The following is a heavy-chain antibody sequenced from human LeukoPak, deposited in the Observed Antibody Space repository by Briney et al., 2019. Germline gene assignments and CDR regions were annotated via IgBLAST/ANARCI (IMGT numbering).Heavy chain of an antibody. V-gene: IGHV3-21*01. CDR3: ARAQPLHYYGSGSYYIDY. J-gene: IGHJ4*02. CDR1: GFTFSSYS. D-gene: IGHD3-10*01. CDR2: ISSSSSYI. Sequence: GGSLRLSCAASGFTFSSYSMNWVRQAPGKGLEWVSSISSSSSYIYYADSVKGRFTISRDNAKNSLYLQMNSLRAEDTAVYYCARAQPLHYYGSGSYYIDYWGQGTLVTVSS.